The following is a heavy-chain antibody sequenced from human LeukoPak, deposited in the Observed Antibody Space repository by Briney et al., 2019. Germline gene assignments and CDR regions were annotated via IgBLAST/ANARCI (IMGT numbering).Heavy chain of an antibody. Sequence: AASVKVSCKASGYTFTSYYMHWVRQAPGQGLEWMGIINPSGGSTSYAQKFQGRVTMTRDTSTSTVYMELSSLRSEDTAVYYCATGKALRFLEWLFWFDPWGQGTLVTVSS. D-gene: IGHD3-3*01. V-gene: IGHV1-46*01. CDR2: INPSGGST. CDR3: ATGKALRFLEWLFWFDP. CDR1: GYTFTSYY. J-gene: IGHJ5*02.